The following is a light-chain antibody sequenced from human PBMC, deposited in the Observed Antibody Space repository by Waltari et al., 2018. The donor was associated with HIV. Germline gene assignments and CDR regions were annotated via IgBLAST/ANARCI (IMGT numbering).Light chain of an antibody. CDR3: ATWDDTPTGHVL. V-gene: IGLV1-44*01. CDR2: SIN. Sequence: QSVLAQPPSVSGTPGQRVTISCSGTTSNIETNFVNWYQQVPGTAPKFLISSINQGPSGVPDRFAGFKSGTSASLAINGLQSEDEADYYCATWDDTPTGHVLFGGGTKVTVL. CDR1: TSNIETNF. J-gene: IGLJ2*01.